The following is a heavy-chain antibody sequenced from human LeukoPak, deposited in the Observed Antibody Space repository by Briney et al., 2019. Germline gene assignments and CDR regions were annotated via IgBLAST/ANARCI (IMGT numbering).Heavy chain of an antibody. CDR1: GFTFSSYG. D-gene: IGHD3-10*01. CDR3: ARRRRYYGSGSYYHGVSYFDY. CDR2: INHSGGT. V-gene: IGHV4-34*01. J-gene: IGHJ4*02. Sequence: GSLRLSCAASGFTFSSYGMHWVRQAPGKGLEWIGEINHSGGTNYNPSLKSRVTISVDTSKNQFSLKLSSVTAADTAVYYCARRRRYYGSGSYYHGVSYFDYWGQGTLVTVSS.